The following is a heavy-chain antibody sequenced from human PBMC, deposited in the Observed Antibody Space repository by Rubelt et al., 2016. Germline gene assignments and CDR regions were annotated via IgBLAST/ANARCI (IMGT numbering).Heavy chain of an antibody. CDR2: IWYDGGYK. CDR1: GFTFRTYG. D-gene: IGHD5-18*01. CDR3: ARERGYSSGFRDYYFDY. Sequence: GGGVVQPGRSLRLSCAASGFTFRTYGMHWVRQAPGKGLEWVAVIWYDGGYKYNADSVQGRFTISRDNAKNTLFLQMSSLRAEDTAVYYCARERGYSSGFRDYYFDYWGQGTLVTVSS. J-gene: IGHJ4*02. V-gene: IGHV3-33*01.